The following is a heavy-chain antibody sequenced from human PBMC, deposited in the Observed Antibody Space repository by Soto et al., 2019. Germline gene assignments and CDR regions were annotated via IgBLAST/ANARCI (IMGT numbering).Heavy chain of an antibody. CDR2: ISAYNGNT. CDR1: GYTFTSYG. J-gene: IGHJ5*02. V-gene: IGHV1-18*01. CDR3: ARDKNIVVVPAAMGSWFDP. Sequence: ASVKVSCKASGYTFTSYGISWVRQAPGQGLERMGWISAYNGNTNYAQKLQGRVTMTTDTSTSTACMELRSLRSDDTAVYYCARDKNIVVVPAAMGSWFDPWGQGTLVTVSS. D-gene: IGHD2-2*01.